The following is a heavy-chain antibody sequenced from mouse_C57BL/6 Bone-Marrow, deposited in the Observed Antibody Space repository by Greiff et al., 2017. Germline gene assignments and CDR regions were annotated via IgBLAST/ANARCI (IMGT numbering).Heavy chain of an antibody. CDR3: AAAEAWFAY. CDR1: GYTFTSYW. V-gene: IGHV1-61*01. Sequence: QVQLQQPGAELVRPGSSVKLSCKASGYTFTSYWMDWVKQRPGQGLEWIGNIYPSDSETHYNQKFKDKDTLTVDKSSSTAYMQLSSLTSEESSVYYSAAAEAWFAYWSQGALVTVSA. CDR2: IYPSDSET. D-gene: IGHD3-2*02. J-gene: IGHJ3*01.